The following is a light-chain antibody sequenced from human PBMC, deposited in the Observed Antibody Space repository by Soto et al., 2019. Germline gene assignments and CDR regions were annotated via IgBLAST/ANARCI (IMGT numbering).Light chain of an antibody. CDR1: QAITNN. V-gene: IGKV1-9*01. CDR3: QQYNSYSEA. J-gene: IGKJ5*01. CDR2: EES. Sequence: DNDLTQSPYALCASVGDRVTITYRASQAITNNLAWYQQKPGNPPRLLIYEESTLHSGVPSRFSGRKVGTQFILTIDSLQPEHFATYYCQQYNSYSEAFGQGTRLEIK.